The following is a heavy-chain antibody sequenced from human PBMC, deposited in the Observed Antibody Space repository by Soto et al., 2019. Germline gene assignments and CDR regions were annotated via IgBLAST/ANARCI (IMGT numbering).Heavy chain of an antibody. CDR1: GYTFTTYD. CDR2: ISTYNGNT. J-gene: IGHJ6*02. Sequence: ASVKVSCKASGYTFTTYDISWVRQAPGQGLEWMGRISTYNGNTNYPQSLQGRLTMTTDTSTTTAYMELGSLRSDDSAIYYCARQSGGYYYYGMDVWGQGTTVTVSS. CDR3: ARQSGGYYYYGMDV. V-gene: IGHV1-18*01. D-gene: IGHD1-26*01.